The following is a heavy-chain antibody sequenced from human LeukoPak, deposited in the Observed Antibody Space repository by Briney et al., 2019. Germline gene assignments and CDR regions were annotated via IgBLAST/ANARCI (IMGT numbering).Heavy chain of an antibody. Sequence: GGPLRLPCAASGFTISDHYKPWTRQPPGKGREWLSHIISGEGMVYFEECVKGRFTISRDNAMNSLSLQMTGLRAQDTAMYFCARFQLLRFGDLLNYDFGLDVWGLGTTVTVSS. D-gene: IGHD3-10*01. V-gene: IGHV3-11*01. CDR2: IISGEGMV. J-gene: IGHJ6*02. CDR1: GFTISDHY. CDR3: ARFQLLRFGDLLNYDFGLDV.